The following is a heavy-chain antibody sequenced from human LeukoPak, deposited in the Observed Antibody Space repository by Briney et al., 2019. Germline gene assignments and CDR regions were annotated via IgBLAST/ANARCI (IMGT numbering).Heavy chain of an antibody. J-gene: IGHJ6*02. Sequence: PSETLSLTCTVSGGSISTYYWSWIRQPAGKGLEWIGRIYTSGSTNYNPSLKSRVTMSVDTSKNQFSLKLSSVTAADTAVYYCARDWRAAAGHYYYGMDVWGQGTTVTVSS. V-gene: IGHV4-4*07. CDR3: ARDWRAAAGHYYYGMDV. D-gene: IGHD6-13*01. CDR1: GGSISTYY. CDR2: IYTSGST.